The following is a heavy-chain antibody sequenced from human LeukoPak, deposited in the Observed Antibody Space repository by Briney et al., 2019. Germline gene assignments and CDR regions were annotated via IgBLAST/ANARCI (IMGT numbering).Heavy chain of an antibody. V-gene: IGHV1-8*01. CDR1: GYIFTSYD. CDR2: MSPNSGDT. Sequence: ASVKVSCKASGYIFTSYDFNWVRQATGQRPEWMGWMSPNSGDTGYAQKFQDRVTMTRNTSISTAYMELSSLRSDNTAVYYCARGPPNWGYDYWGPGTLVTVSS. D-gene: IGHD7-27*01. J-gene: IGHJ4*02. CDR3: ARGPPNWGYDY.